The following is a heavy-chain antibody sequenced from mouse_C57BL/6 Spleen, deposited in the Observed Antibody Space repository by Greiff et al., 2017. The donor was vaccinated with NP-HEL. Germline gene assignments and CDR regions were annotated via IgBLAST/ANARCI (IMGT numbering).Heavy chain of an antibody. CDR3: ARHVRAMDY. Sequence: EVKLVESGGGLVKPGGSLKLSCAASVFTFSSYTMSWVRQTPEKRLEWVATISGGGGNTYYPDSVKGRYTISRDNAKNTLYLQMSSLRSEDTALYYCARHVRAMDYWGQGTSVTVSS. CDR1: VFTFSSYT. J-gene: IGHJ4*01. V-gene: IGHV5-9*01. CDR2: ISGGGGNT.